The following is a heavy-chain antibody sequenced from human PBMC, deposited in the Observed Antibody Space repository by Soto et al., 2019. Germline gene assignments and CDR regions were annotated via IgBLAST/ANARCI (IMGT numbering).Heavy chain of an antibody. CDR3: AASSAIVAAGYFKF. D-gene: IGHD6-13*01. Sequence: QVQLVQSGAEVKEPGSSVKVSCKASGDLFNNHAFNWVRQAPGQGLEWMGRISPLFSTTNYAQKFQGRVTIGADELTTIVYLEVNNLESDDTAMYYCAASSAIVAAGYFKFWGQGTLVTVSP. J-gene: IGHJ4*02. V-gene: IGHV1-69*01. CDR1: GDLFNNHA. CDR2: ISPLFSTT.